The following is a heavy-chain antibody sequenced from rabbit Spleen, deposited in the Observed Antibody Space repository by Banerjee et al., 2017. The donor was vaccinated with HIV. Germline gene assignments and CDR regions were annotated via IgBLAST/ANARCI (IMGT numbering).Heavy chain of an antibody. D-gene: IGHD7-1*01. CDR2: INAATAKP. Sequence: QEQLVESGGGLVKPEGSLTLTCKASGFSFSDRDVMCWVRQAPGKGLEWIACINAATAKPVYATWAKGRFTISRTSSTTVTLRMTSLTAADTATYFCARDLVGVTGWNFYLWGPGTLVTVS. CDR3: ARDLVGVTGWNFYL. V-gene: IGHV1S45*01. J-gene: IGHJ4*01. CDR1: GFSFSDRDV.